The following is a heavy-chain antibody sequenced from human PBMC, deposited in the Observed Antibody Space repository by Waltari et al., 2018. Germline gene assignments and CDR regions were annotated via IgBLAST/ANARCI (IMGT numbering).Heavy chain of an antibody. V-gene: IGHV4-39*01. CDR3: ARHSWDLTDYDFWSGYYGSNWFDP. D-gene: IGHD3-3*01. CDR1: GSISSSSYY. CDR2: IYYSGST. Sequence: GSISSSSYYWGWIRQPPGKGLEWIGSIYYSGSTYYNPSLKSRVTISVDTSKNQFSLKLSSVTAADTAVYYCARHSWDLTDYDFWSGYYGSNWFDPWGQGTLVTVPS. J-gene: IGHJ5*02.